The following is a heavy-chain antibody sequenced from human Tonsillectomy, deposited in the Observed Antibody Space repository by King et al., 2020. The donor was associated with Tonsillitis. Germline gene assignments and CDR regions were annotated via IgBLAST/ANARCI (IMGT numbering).Heavy chain of an antibody. CDR1: GYSFTTYW. CDR2: LDPSDSYT. V-gene: IGHV5-10-1*03. D-gene: IGHD1-26*01. CDR3: AILPNAISGSVYAEYFQH. Sequence: KLVQSGAEVKKPGESLRISCKGSGYSFTTYWISWVRQMPGKGLEWMGRLDPSDSYTNYSPSFQGHVTISADQSITTAYLQWSSLKASDTAMYYCAILPNAISGSVYAEYFQHWGQGTLVTVSS. J-gene: IGHJ1*01.